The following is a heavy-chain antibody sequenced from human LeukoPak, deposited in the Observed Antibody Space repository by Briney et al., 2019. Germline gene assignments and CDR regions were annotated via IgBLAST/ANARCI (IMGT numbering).Heavy chain of an antibody. CDR2: INPSGGT. D-gene: IGHD5-18*01. J-gene: IGHJ6*03. V-gene: IGHV4-34*01. CDR1: GGSFSDYS. Sequence: SETLSLTCAVYGGSFSDYSWTWIRQPPGKGLDYIGEINPSGGTNHNPSLMSRVSMSVDTSKNQISLRVSSVTAGDTAVYYCARVGYRYSINDWSRIGLGAYPSKYYYYMDVWGKGATLTVSS. CDR3: ARVGYRYSINDWSRIGLGAYPSKYYYYMDV.